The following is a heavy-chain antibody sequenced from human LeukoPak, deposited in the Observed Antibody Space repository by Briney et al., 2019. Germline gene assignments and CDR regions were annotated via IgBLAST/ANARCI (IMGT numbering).Heavy chain of an antibody. V-gene: IGHV3-23*01. CDR3: AKAVVVVAATPIDY. J-gene: IGHJ4*02. Sequence: PGGSLRLSCGASGFTFSNYAMSWVRQAPGKGLEWVSAISGSGASTYYADSVKGRFTISRDNSKNTLYLQMNSLRAEDTALYYCAKAVVVVAATPIDYWGQGTLVTVSS. D-gene: IGHD2-15*01. CDR2: ISGSGAST. CDR1: GFTFSNYA.